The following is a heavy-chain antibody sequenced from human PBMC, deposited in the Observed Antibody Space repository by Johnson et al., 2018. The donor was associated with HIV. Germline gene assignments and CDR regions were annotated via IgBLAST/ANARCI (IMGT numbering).Heavy chain of an antibody. CDR2: INWNGGST. Sequence: VQLVESGGGVVRPGGSLRLSCAASGFTFDDYGMSWVRQAPGKGLECVSGINWNGGSTGYADSVKGRFTISRDNAKNSLYLQMSSLRAEDTAVYYCAKAVAKVGAGMSFDFWGQGTMVTVSS. J-gene: IGHJ3*01. V-gene: IGHV3-20*04. CDR3: AKAVAKVGAGMSFDF. D-gene: IGHD1-26*01. CDR1: GFTFDDYG.